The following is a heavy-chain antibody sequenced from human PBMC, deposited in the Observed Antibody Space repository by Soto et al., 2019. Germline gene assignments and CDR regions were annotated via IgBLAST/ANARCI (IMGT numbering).Heavy chain of an antibody. V-gene: IGHV3-30*18. CDR3: AKVIRADSTSSNFYYYSAMDV. CDR2: ISNDGRTT. J-gene: IGHJ6*02. D-gene: IGHD6-6*01. Sequence: QVQMVESGGGVVQPGRSLRLSCAASGFSFSAYGLHWVRQAPGKGLEWLAVISNDGRTTYYADSVKGRFTISRDNSKDTLFLQMNSLRGEDTAIYYCAKVIRADSTSSNFYYYSAMDVWGQGTTVTVSS. CDR1: GFSFSAYG.